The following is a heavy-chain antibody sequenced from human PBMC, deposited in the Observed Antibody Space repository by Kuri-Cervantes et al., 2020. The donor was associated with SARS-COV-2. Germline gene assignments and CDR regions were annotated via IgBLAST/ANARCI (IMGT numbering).Heavy chain of an antibody. J-gene: IGHJ3*02. CDR1: GFTFSSYA. V-gene: IGHV1-69*01. CDR3: ANWPPYGDYAEYAFDI. Sequence: GGSLRLSCAASGFTFSSYAISWVRQAPGQGLEWMGGIIPIFGTANYAQKFQGRVTITADESTSTAYMELSSLRSEDTAVYYCANWPPYGDYAEYAFDIWGQGTMVTVSS. CDR2: IIPIFGTA. D-gene: IGHD4-17*01.